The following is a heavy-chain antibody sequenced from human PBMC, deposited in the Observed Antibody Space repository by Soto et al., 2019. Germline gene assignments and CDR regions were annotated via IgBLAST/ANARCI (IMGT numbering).Heavy chain of an antibody. CDR1: GGSISSSSYY. CDR3: ARTLDCSSTSCSRYDGDYYYYYGMDV. D-gene: IGHD2-2*01. CDR2: IYYSGST. V-gene: IGHV4-39*01. J-gene: IGHJ6*02. Sequence: QLQLQESGPGLVKPSETLSLTCTVSGGSISSSSYYWGWIRQPPGKGLEWIGSIYYSGSTYYNPSLKSRVTISVDTSKNHFSLKLSSVTAADTAVYYCARTLDCSSTSCSRYDGDYYYYYGMDVWGQGTTVTVSS.